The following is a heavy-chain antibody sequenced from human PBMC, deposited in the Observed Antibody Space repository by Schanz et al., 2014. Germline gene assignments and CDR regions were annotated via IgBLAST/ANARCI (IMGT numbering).Heavy chain of an antibody. J-gene: IGHJ3*02. CDR1: GLTFSTYA. V-gene: IGHV3-23*03. Sequence: EVQLVESGGGLVQPGGSLRLSCAASGLTFSTYAMTWVRQAPGKGLEWVSVIYSDGRTYYGDSVKGRFTISRDNSKNTLYLQMNSLRDEDTAMYYCAKRCSSTSCSHGAFDIWGQGTMVTVSS. CDR3: AKRCSSTSCSHGAFDI. CDR2: IYSDGRT. D-gene: IGHD2-2*01.